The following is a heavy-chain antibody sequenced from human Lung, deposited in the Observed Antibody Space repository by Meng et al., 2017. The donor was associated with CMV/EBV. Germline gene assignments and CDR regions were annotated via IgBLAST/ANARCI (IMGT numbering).Heavy chain of an antibody. CDR1: GFTFSSYW. J-gene: IGHJ6*02. Sequence: SCAASGFTFSSYWMSWVRQAPGKGLEWVANINQDGSEKYYVDSVEGRFTISRDNAKDSLYLQMNALRAEDTAVYYCARRPWGLDVWGQGTAVTCSS. V-gene: IGHV3-7*01. CDR3: ARRPWGLDV. CDR2: INQDGSEK.